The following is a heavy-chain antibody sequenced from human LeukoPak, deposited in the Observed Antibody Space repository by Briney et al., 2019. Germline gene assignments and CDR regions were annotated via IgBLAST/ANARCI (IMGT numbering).Heavy chain of an antibody. CDR2: ISDIGSI. Sequence: SETLSLTCTVSGGSISSYYWSWIRQPPGKGLEWIAYISDIGSINYNPSLKSRVTISLDTSKNQFSLKLSSVTAADTAVYYCAGHHPRNTVDFWGQGTLVTVSA. CDR3: AGHHPRNTVDF. V-gene: IGHV4-59*08. CDR1: GGSISSYY. D-gene: IGHD2/OR15-2a*01. J-gene: IGHJ4*02.